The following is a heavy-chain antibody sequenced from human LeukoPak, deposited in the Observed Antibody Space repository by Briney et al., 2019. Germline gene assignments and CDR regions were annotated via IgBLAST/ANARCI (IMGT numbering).Heavy chain of an antibody. CDR3: ARHSAGYTTFFDY. V-gene: IGHV3-48*03. CDR2: ISSSGSTI. CDR1: GFTFSSYE. D-gene: IGHD5-24*01. Sequence: PGGSLRLSCAASGFTFSSYEMNWVRQAPGKGLEWVSYISSSGSTIYYADSVKGRFTISRDNAKNSLYLQMNSLRAEDTAVYYCARHSAGYTTFFDYWGQGTLVTVSS. J-gene: IGHJ4*02.